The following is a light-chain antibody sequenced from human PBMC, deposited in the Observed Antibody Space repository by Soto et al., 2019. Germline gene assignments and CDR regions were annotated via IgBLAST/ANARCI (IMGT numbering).Light chain of an antibody. CDR2: GAS. CDR3: QQYVSSPWA. CDR1: QSVTNSF. J-gene: IGKJ1*01. V-gene: IGKV3-20*01. Sequence: EIVLAQSPGTRTLSPGERATLSWRASQSVTNSFLAWYQQKPGQAPRLLIYGASRRATGIPDRFTGSGSGTDFTLTISRLEPEDFAVYYCQQYVSSPWAFGQGTKVDIK.